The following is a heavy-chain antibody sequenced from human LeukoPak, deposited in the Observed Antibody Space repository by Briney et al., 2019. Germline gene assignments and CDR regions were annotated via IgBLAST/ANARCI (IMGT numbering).Heavy chain of an antibody. Sequence: GESREISCKGSGYSSTSYGIGWVRQIPGKGLEWMGVIYPADSDTRYSPSFQGQVTISVDKSITTAYLQWSSLKASDTAMYYCARSYFDSSGYYYAGYWGQGTLVTVSS. CDR3: ARSYFDSSGYYYAGY. CDR2: IYPADSDT. J-gene: IGHJ4*02. D-gene: IGHD3-22*01. CDR1: GYSSTSYG. V-gene: IGHV5-51*01.